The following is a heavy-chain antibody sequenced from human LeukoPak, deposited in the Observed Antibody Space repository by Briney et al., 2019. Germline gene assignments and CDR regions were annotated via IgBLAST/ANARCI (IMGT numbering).Heavy chain of an antibody. Sequence: SETLSLTCTVSGGSISSYYWSWIRQPAGKGLEWIGRIYTSGSTNYNPSLKSRVTMSVDTSKNQFSLKLSSVTAADTAVYYCAKDLWFGEPYDAFDIWGQGTMVTVSS. V-gene: IGHV4-4*07. J-gene: IGHJ3*02. CDR3: AKDLWFGEPYDAFDI. CDR1: GGSISSYY. D-gene: IGHD3-10*01. CDR2: IYTSGST.